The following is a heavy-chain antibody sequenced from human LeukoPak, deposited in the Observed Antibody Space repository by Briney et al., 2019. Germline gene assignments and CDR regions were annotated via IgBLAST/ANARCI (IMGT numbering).Heavy chain of an antibody. CDR3: ATAPILRGEGGEHYKYGMDV. CDR2: IHHNGTR. D-gene: IGHD2-2*02. CDR1: VGSISSGNW. J-gene: IGHJ6*02. Sequence: SETLSLTCGVSVGSISSGNWWSWVRQSPGKGLEWIGEIHHNGTRNYNPSLKSRVTISADTFKNHFSLIQTSLTAADTAVYYCATAPILRGEGGEHYKYGMDVWGQGTTVIVSS. V-gene: IGHV4/OR15-8*01.